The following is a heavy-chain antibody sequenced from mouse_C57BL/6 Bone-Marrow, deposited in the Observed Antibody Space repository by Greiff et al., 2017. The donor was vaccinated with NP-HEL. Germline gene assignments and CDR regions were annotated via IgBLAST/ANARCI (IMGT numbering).Heavy chain of an antibody. CDR2: IHPNSGST. V-gene: IGHV1-64*01. CDR1: GYTFTSYW. D-gene: IGHD2-1*01. CDR3: ASYYGNYYFDY. J-gene: IGHJ2*01. Sequence: QVQLQQPGAELVKPGASVKLSCKASGYTFTSYWMHWVKQRPGQGLEWIGMIHPNSGSTTYNEKFKSTATLTVDKASSTAYMQLSSLTYEDSAVYYCASYYGNYYFDYWGKGTTLTVAS.